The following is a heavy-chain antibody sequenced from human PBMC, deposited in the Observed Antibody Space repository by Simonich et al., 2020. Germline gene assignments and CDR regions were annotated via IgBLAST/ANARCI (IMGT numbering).Heavy chain of an antibody. V-gene: IGHV1-8*03. CDR1: GYTFTSYD. CDR3: ARTYSGSYYYFDY. CDR2: MNPTSGNT. D-gene: IGHD1-26*01. Sequence: QVQLVQSGAEVKKPGASVKVSCKASGYTFTSYDIKWVRQATGQGIAWMGWMNPTSGNTGYAPKCQGRVTITRNTSISTAYMELSSLRSEDTAVYYCARTYSGSYYYFDYWGQGTLVTVSS. J-gene: IGHJ4*02.